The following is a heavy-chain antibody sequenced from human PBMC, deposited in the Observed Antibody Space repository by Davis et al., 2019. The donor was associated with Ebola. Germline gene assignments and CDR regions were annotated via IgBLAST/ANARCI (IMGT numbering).Heavy chain of an antibody. V-gene: IGHV1-2*02. Sequence: ASVKVSCKASGYNFIEYFMHWVRQAPGQGLEWMGRINSNNGDTNYAQKFQGRVTMTRNTSISTAYMELSSLRSEDTAVYYCARPLRYFDWLVEDYYYYYGMDVWGQGTTVTVSS. CDR2: INSNNGDT. D-gene: IGHD3-9*01. J-gene: IGHJ6*02. CDR3: ARPLRYFDWLVEDYYYYYGMDV. CDR1: GYNFIEYF.